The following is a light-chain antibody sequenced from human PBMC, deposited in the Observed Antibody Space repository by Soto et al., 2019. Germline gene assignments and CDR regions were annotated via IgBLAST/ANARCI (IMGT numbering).Light chain of an antibody. CDR3: VLYMGSGISV. J-gene: IGLJ3*02. Sequence: QTVVTQDPSFSVSPGETVTLTCGVTSGSVTTSNYLSWYQQAPGKAPRTLIYSTSTRSSGVPDRFSGSILGNKAALTITGAQAEDESDYYCVLYMGSGISVFGGGTKLTVL. V-gene: IGLV8-61*01. CDR1: SGSVTTSNY. CDR2: STS.